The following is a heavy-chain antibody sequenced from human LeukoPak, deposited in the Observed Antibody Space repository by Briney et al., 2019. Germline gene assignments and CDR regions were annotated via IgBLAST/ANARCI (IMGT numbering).Heavy chain of an antibody. J-gene: IGHJ3*02. CDR3: ARKSGYAGPFDI. V-gene: IGHV4-34*01. Sequence: SETLSLTCAVYGGSFSGYYWSWIRQPPGKGLEWIGEINHSGSTNYNPSHKSRVTISVDTSKNQFSLKLSSVTAADTAVYYCARKSGYAGPFDIWGQGTMVTVSS. CDR2: INHSGST. CDR1: GGSFSGYY. D-gene: IGHD5-12*01.